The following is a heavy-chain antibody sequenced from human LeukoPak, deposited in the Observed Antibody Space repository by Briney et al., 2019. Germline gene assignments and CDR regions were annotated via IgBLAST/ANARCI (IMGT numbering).Heavy chain of an antibody. CDR2: IKEDGSEK. J-gene: IGHJ4*02. CDR3: VRSSDY. V-gene: IGHV3-7*05. Sequence: RGSLRLSCAASGVTFSNHWMNWVRQGPGKGLEWVAHIKEDGSEKYYVDSVKGRFTISRDNAKNSLYLQMNSLRAEDTAVYYCVRSSDYWGQGTLVTVSS. D-gene: IGHD6-6*01. CDR1: GVTFSNHW.